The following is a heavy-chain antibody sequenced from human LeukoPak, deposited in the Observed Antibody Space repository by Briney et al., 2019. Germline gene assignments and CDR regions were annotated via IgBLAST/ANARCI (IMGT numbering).Heavy chain of an antibody. CDR1: GFTFSTFA. D-gene: IGHD6-19*01. CDR2: ISYDGNNK. CDR3: ARDSGIAVAAPEY. Sequence: GGSLRLSCAASGFTFSTFAMHWVRQAPGKGLEWVAVISYDGNNKYYADSVKGRFTISRDNSKNTLYLQMNSLRAEDTAVYYCARDSGIAVAAPEYWGQGTLVTVSS. J-gene: IGHJ4*02. V-gene: IGHV3-30-3*01.